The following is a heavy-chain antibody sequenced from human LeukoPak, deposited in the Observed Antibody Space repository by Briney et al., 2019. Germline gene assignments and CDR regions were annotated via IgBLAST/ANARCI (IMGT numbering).Heavy chain of an antibody. J-gene: IGHJ3*02. CDR3: ARVRLDHYETRIDSFDI. D-gene: IGHD3-22*01. V-gene: IGHV3-53*04. Sequence: GGSLRLSCAASGFTVSSNYMSWVRQAPGKGLEWVSSIYAGGSTYYADSVKGRYTISRHNSNTLYLQMNSLKTEDTAVYYCARVRLDHYETRIDSFDIWGQGTMVTVSS. CDR1: GFTVSSNY. CDR2: IYAGGST.